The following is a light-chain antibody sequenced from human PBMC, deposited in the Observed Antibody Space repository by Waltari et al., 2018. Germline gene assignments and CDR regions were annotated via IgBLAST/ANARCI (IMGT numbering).Light chain of an antibody. CDR2: GVN. CDR1: SGDVGNYNL. J-gene: IGLJ2*01. Sequence: QSTLTQPASVSGSLGQSITISCIGTSGDVGNYNLVSWYQQHPGKALKFMIYGVNKRPSGVSNRFSGSKSGNTASLTISGLQGEDEAIYFCSSYAAYNTVIFGGGTKVTVL. CDR3: SSYAAYNTVI. V-gene: IGLV2-23*02.